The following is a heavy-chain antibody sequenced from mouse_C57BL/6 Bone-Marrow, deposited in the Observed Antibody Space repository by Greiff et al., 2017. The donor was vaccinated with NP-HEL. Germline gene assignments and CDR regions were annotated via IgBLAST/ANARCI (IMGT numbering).Heavy chain of an antibody. J-gene: IGHJ3*01. D-gene: IGHD2-2*01. CDR2: IHPNSGST. CDR1: GYTFTSYW. CDR3: ARNEGYPWFAY. V-gene: IGHV1-64*01. Sequence: VQLQQPGAELVKPGASVKLSCKASGYTFTSYWMHWVKQRPGQGLEWIGMIHPNSGSTNYNEKFKSKATLTVDKSSSTAYMQLSSLTSEDSAVYYCARNEGYPWFAYWGQGTLVTVSA.